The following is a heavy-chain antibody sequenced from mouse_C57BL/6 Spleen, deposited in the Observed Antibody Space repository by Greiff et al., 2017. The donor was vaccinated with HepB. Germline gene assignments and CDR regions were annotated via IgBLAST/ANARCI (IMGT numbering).Heavy chain of an antibody. D-gene: IGHD2-3*01. V-gene: IGHV5-12*01. CDR2: ISNGGGST. Sequence: EVKVVESGGGLVQPGGSLKLSCAASGFTFSDYYMYWVRQTPEKRLEWVAYISNGGGSTYYPDTVKGRFTISRDNAKNTLYLQMSRLKSEDTAMYYWARASIYDGYYYAMDYWGQGTSVTVSS. J-gene: IGHJ4*01. CDR1: GFTFSDYY. CDR3: ARASIYDGYYYAMDY.